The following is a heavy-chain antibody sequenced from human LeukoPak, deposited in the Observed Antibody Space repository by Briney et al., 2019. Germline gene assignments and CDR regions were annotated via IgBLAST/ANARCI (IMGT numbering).Heavy chain of an antibody. CDR3: ARAAGIAAPGTRFDYFDS. CDR1: GFTFSSYW. J-gene: IGHJ4*02. V-gene: IGHV3-74*01. Sequence: GGSLRLSCAASGFTFSSYWMHWVRQAPGKGLVWVSRINTDGSSTSYADSVKGRFTISRDNAKNTLYLQMNSLRAEDTAVYYCARAAGIAAPGTRFDYFDSWGQGTLVTVSS. D-gene: IGHD6-25*01. CDR2: INTDGSST.